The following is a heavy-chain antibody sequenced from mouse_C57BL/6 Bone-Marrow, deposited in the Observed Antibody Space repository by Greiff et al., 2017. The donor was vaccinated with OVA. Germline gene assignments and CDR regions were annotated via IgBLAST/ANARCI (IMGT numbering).Heavy chain of an antibody. Sequence: VQLQQSGAELVKPGASVKLSCTASGFNFKDYYMHWVKQRPEQGLEWIGRIDPEDGDTEYAPKFKGKATMTADTSSNTAYLQRSSLTSEDAAVYYCTTRGFWAYGGWGTVVTVS. CDR2: IDPEDGDT. V-gene: IGHV14-1*01. CDR3: TTRGFWAY. CDR1: GFNFKDYY. J-gene: IGHJ3*01.